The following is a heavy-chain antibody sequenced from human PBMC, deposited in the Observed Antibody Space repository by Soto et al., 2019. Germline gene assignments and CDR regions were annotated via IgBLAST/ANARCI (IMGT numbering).Heavy chain of an antibody. CDR2: IYYTGST. CDR3: SATVTTPSRAFDI. CDR1: GGSIRSGGYY. J-gene: IGHJ3*02. V-gene: IGHV4-31*03. D-gene: IGHD4-17*01. Sequence: QVQLQESGPGLVKPSQTLSLTCTLSGGSIRSGGYYWTWIRQHPGKGLEWIGYIYYTGSTYYNPSLESRVTISVDTSKNQFSLKLSSLTAADTAVYYCSATVTTPSRAFDIWGQGTMVTVSS.